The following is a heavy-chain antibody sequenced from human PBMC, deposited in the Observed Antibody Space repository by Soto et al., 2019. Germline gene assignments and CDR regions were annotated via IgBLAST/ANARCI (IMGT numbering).Heavy chain of an antibody. CDR1: GGSFSAYY. J-gene: IGHJ6*02. V-gene: IGHV4-34*01. Sequence: QVQLQQWGAGLLKPSETLSLTCAVNGGSFSAYYWTWIRQPPGRGLEWIGEIDHSGSTNYNPSLESRVTISIDTAKNRCSLNVTAVTAADTAVYYCVRGLRYSGMDVWGQGTTGTVS. D-gene: IGHD2-15*01. CDR2: IDHSGST. CDR3: VRGLRYSGMDV.